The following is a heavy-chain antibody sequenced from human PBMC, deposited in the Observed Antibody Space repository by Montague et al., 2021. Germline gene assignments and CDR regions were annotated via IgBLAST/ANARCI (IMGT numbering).Heavy chain of an antibody. V-gene: IGHV4-31*03. CDR1: GGSVSTGGYS. J-gene: IGHJ5*02. D-gene: IGHD3-10*01. Sequence: TLSLTCSVSGGSVSTGGYSWSWIRQRPGRGLEWLGYTSLRGTTYYNPSLSRRLSISLDTSRNHLSLQLTSVTAADTAIYYCAIDASGSYVGWFSPWGQGALVTVSS. CDR3: AIDASGSYVGWFSP. CDR2: TSLRGTT.